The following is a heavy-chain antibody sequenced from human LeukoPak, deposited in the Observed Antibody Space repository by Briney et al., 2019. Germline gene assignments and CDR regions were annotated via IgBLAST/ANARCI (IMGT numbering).Heavy chain of an antibody. V-gene: IGHV4-59*01. CDR2: TYYSGNT. CDR1: GGSISSYY. Sequence: ASETLSLTCTVSGGSISSYYWSWIRQPPGKGLEWVGNTYYSGNTHYNPSLKSRVTISVGPSKNQFSLMLSSVTAADTALYYCARASGYGGNSIDYWGQGTLVTVSS. CDR3: ARASGYGGNSIDY. D-gene: IGHD4-23*01. J-gene: IGHJ4*02.